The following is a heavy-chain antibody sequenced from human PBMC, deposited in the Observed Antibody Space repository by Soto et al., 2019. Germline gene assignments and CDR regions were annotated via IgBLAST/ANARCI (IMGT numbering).Heavy chain of an antibody. CDR2: IIPIFGTA. D-gene: IGHD5-18*01. Sequence: QVQLVQSGAEVKKPGSSVKVSCKASGGTFSSYAISWVRQAPEQGLEWMGGIIPIFGTANYAQKFQGRVTLTADGSTSTAHMELSSRRSEDTAVYYCASTPVDTAMLVYYYGMDVWGQGTTVTVSS. CDR1: GGTFSSYA. J-gene: IGHJ6*02. V-gene: IGHV1-69*12. CDR3: ASTPVDTAMLVYYYGMDV.